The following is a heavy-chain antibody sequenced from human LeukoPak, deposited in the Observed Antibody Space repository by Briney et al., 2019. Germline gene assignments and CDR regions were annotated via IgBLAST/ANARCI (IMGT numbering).Heavy chain of an antibody. CDR2: ISSSGSTI. D-gene: IGHD6-13*01. CDR1: GLPSSSYE. J-gene: IGHJ4*02. CDR3: ARVAGYSSSWYRFDY. Sequence: GGTLRLFCAVSGLPSSSYEKNWVRHAPGRGLERVSYISSSGSTIYYADSVKGRFTISRDNAKNSLYLQMNSLRAEDTAVYYCARVAGYSSSWYRFDYWGQGTLVTVSS. V-gene: IGHV3-48*03.